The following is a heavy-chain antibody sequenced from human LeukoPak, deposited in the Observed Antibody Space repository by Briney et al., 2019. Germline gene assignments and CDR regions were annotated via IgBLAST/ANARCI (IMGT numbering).Heavy chain of an antibody. Sequence: GGSLRLSCAASGFTFSSYGMHWVRQAPGKGLEWVAVISYDGSNKYYADSVKGRFTISRDNSKNTLYLQMNNLRADDTAVYYCAKARYDGEVMIAATDYWGQGTLVTVSS. CDR2: ISYDGSNK. D-gene: IGHD2-15*01. J-gene: IGHJ4*02. V-gene: IGHV3-30*18. CDR1: GFTFSSYG. CDR3: AKARYDGEVMIAATDY.